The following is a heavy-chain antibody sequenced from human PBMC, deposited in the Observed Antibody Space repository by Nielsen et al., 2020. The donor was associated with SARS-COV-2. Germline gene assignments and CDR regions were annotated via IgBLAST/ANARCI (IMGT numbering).Heavy chain of an antibody. CDR2: INPNSGGT. CDR1: GYTFTNNY. D-gene: IGHD3-22*01. V-gene: IGHV1-2*06. J-gene: IGHJ6*02. CDR3: AREGVITMIVVVTSTGMDV. Sequence: ASVKVSCKASGYTFTNNYLHWVRQAPGQGLEWMGRINPNSGGTNYAQKFQGRVTMTRDTSISTAYMELSRLRSDDTAVYYCAREGVITMIVVVTSTGMDVWGQGTTVTVSS.